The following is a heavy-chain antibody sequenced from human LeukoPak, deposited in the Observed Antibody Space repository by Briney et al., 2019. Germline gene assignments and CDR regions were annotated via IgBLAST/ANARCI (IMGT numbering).Heavy chain of an antibody. CDR3: ARERWHCRVNCYSVYYYALDV. J-gene: IGHJ6*02. CDR1: GYTFTNYA. CDR2: IKPGNGDT. Sequence: ASVKVSCKGSGYTFTNYAVHWVRQAPGQRLEWLGWIKPGNGDTKYSQDFQGRVTVTSDTSAATAYVELNSLTSEDTAVYYCARERWHCRVNCYSVYYYALDVWGQGTTVTVSS. V-gene: IGHV1-3*01. D-gene: IGHD2-15*01.